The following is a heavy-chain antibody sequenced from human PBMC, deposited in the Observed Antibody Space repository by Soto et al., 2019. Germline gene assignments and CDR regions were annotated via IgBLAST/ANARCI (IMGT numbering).Heavy chain of an antibody. CDR2: ISGSGGST. V-gene: IGHV3-23*01. CDR3: ARGIRNYYGVDV. CDR1: GFPFSSYA. Sequence: GGSLRLSCAASGFPFSSYAMSWVRQAPGKGLEWVSAISGSGGSTSYADSVKGRFTISRGNAKNTLYLQMNSLGAEDTAVYWCARGIRNYYGVDVWGQGTTVTVSS. J-gene: IGHJ6*02.